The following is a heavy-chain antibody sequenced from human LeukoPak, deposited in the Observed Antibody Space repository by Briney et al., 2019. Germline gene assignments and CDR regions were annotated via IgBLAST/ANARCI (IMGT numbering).Heavy chain of an antibody. Sequence: PGGSLRLSCAASGFTFSNNAMHWVRQAPGKGLEWVALISYDGSNKHYADSVKGRFTISRDNAKNSLYLQMNSLRAEDTAVYYCAREGLNQDLRYFVPWYFDLWGRGTLVTVSS. V-gene: IGHV3-30*03. D-gene: IGHD3-9*01. CDR3: AREGLNQDLRYFVPWYFDL. J-gene: IGHJ2*01. CDR1: GFTFSNNA. CDR2: ISYDGSNK.